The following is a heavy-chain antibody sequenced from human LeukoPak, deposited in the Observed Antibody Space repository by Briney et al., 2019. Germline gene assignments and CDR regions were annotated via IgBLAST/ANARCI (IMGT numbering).Heavy chain of an antibody. CDR1: GGSISSSRYY. CDR2: IYYRGTT. Sequence: KPSETLSLTCTISGGSISSSRYYWGWIRQPPGKGLEWIGSIYYRGTTYYNPSLKSRVTISGDTSKNQFSLKLSSVTAADTAVYFCASGLDGSGSYLTWWGQGTLVTVSS. D-gene: IGHD3-10*01. V-gene: IGHV4-39*01. CDR3: ASGLDGSGSYLTW. J-gene: IGHJ4*02.